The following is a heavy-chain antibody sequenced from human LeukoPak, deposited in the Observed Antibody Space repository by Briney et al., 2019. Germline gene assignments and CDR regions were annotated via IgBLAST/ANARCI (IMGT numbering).Heavy chain of an antibody. CDR2: INPNSGGT. CDR1: GYTFTDYY. J-gene: IGHJ5*02. V-gene: IGHV1-2*02. D-gene: IGHD3-3*01. CDR3: ASLYDFWSAAGSDYGWFDP. Sequence: ASVKVSCKASGYTFTDYYMHWVRQAPGQGLEWMGWINPNSGGTNYAQKFQGRVTMTRDTSISTAYMDLSRLRSDDTAVYYCASLYDFWSAAGSDYGWFDPWGQGTLVTVSS.